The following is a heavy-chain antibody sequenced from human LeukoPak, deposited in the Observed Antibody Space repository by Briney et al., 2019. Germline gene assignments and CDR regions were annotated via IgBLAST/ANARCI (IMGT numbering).Heavy chain of an antibody. CDR1: GFTFSSYW. D-gene: IGHD6-25*01. CDR3: ARGSPAAV. V-gene: IGHV3-74*01. J-gene: IGHJ4*02. CDR2: INTDGSTT. Sequence: GGSLRLSCAASGFTFSSYWMHWVRQAPGKGRAWVSRINTDGSTTNYADSVKGRFTISRDNAENTLYLQMNSLRAEDTAVYYCARGSPAAVWGQGALVTVSS.